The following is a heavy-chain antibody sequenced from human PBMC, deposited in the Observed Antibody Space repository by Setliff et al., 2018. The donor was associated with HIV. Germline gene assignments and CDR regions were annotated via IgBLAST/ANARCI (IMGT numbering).Heavy chain of an antibody. V-gene: IGHV4-34*10. CDR1: GGSFSAYH. J-gene: IGHJ3*02. CDR3: ARDGELTDAFDI. D-gene: IGHD1-26*01. CDR2: ISHSGST. Sequence: SETLSLTCAVYGGSFSAYHWTWIRQPPGRGLEWIGEISHSGSTNYNPSLKSRVTMSVDTSKNQFSLKLSSVTAADTAVYYCARDGELTDAFDIWGQGTMVTVSS.